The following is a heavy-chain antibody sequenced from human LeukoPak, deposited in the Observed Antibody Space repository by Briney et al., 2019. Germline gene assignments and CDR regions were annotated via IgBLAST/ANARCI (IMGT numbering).Heavy chain of an antibody. J-gene: IGHJ1*01. V-gene: IGHV1-2*02. D-gene: IGHD3-22*01. CDR2: INPNSGGT. Sequence: ASVKVSCKASGYTFTVYYMHWVRQAPGHGLEWMGWINPNSGGTNYAQKFQGRVTMTRDTSISTAYMELSRLRSDDTAVYYCAPDGVGYYVIRGYFYFQHWGQGTLVTVSS. CDR1: GYTFTVYY. CDR3: APDGVGYYVIRGYFYFQH.